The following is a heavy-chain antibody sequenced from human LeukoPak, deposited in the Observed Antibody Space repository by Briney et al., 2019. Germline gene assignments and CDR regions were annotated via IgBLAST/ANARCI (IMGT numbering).Heavy chain of an antibody. CDR3: ARDPDSSAFDY. V-gene: IGHV3-7*01. D-gene: IGHD2-15*01. CDR1: GINFGTSW. CDR2: IKYDGTVK. J-gene: IGHJ4*02. Sequence: PGGPLRLSCTASGINFGTSWMSWVRQSPGKGLEFLANIKYDGTVKNYLDSVKGRFTISRDNPKNSMYLQMDSLRAEDTAIYYCARDPDSSAFDYWGQGALVTVSS.